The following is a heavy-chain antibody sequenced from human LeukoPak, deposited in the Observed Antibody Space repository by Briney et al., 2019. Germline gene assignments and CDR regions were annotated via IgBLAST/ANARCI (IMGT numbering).Heavy chain of an antibody. Sequence: QAGGSLRLSCAASGFTFSICAMHWVRQAPGKGLEWVATISYDGRNTFYADSVKGRFTISRDNFKDTLYLQMNSLRAEDTAVYNCVRGVGLYDSIGYFDYWGQGTLVTVSS. CDR1: GFTFSICA. CDR3: VRGVGLYDSIGYFDY. D-gene: IGHD3-22*01. V-gene: IGHV3-30*04. CDR2: ISYDGRNT. J-gene: IGHJ4*02.